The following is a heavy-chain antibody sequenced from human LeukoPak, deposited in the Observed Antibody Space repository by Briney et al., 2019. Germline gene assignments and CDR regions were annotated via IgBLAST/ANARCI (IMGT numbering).Heavy chain of an antibody. Sequence: GGSLRLSCAASGFTFRNYWIYWVRQAPGKGLVYVSRINNDGGGTAYTDSVKGRFTISRDNGKNGVYLQMNSLRPDDTAMYYCARGGPDHAFDIWGQGTMVTVSS. CDR3: ARGGPDHAFDI. CDR1: GFTFRNYW. J-gene: IGHJ3*02. D-gene: IGHD1-14*01. CDR2: INNDGGGT. V-gene: IGHV3-74*03.